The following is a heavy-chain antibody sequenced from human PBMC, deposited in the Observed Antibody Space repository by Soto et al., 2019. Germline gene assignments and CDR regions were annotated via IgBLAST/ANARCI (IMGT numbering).Heavy chain of an antibody. D-gene: IGHD2-15*01. CDR2: ISYDGSNK. Sequence: LRLSCAASGFTFSSYAMHWVRQAPGKGLEWVAVISYDGSNKYYADSVKGRFTISRDNSKNTLYLQMNSLRAEDTAVYYCARVKLPYCSGGSCYSVVDYYYYGMDVWGQGTTVTVSS. CDR3: ARVKLPYCSGGSCYSVVDYYYYGMDV. CDR1: GFTFSSYA. V-gene: IGHV3-30-3*01. J-gene: IGHJ6*02.